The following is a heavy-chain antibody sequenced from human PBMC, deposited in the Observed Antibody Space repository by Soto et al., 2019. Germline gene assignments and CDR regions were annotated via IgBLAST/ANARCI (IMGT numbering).Heavy chain of an antibody. CDR1: GGSFSDYH. J-gene: IGHJ4*02. Sequence: PSETLSLTCAVYGGSFSDYHWSWIRQPPGKGLEWLGEINYSGSTTYNPSLKSRVTISVDTSKNQFSLILNSVTAADTAVYYCARDSSGWPDYWGQGTLVTV. D-gene: IGHD6-19*01. V-gene: IGHV4-34*01. CDR2: INYSGST. CDR3: ARDSSGWPDY.